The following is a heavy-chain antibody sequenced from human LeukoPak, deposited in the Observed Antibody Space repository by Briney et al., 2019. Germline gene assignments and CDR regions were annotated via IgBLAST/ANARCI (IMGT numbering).Heavy chain of an antibody. D-gene: IGHD5-18*01. CDR1: GGSFSGYY. CDR2: INHSGST. Sequence: PSETLSLTCAVYGGSFSGYYWSWIRQPPGKGLEWIGEINHSGSTNYNPSLKSRVTISVDTSKNQFSLKLSSVTAADTAVYYCARGRTAMLKDWFDPWGQGTLVTVSS. J-gene: IGHJ5*02. CDR3: ARGRTAMLKDWFDP. V-gene: IGHV4-34*01.